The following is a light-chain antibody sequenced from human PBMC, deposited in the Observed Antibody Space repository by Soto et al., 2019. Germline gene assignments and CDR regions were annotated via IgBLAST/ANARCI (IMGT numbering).Light chain of an antibody. V-gene: IGKV1-39*01. CDR2: AAS. CDR3: QVSHSSLT. J-gene: IGKJ4*01. CDR1: QSISRS. Sequence: DIPMTQSPSSLSASVGDRVTITCRTSQSISRSLNWYQQKPGKAPNLLIYAASSLQSGVPSRFSGSGSGTDFTLTIRSLQPEDFATYYCQVSHSSLTFGGGTKVEIK.